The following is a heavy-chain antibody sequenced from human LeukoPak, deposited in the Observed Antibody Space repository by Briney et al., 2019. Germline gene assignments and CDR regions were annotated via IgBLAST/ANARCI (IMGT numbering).Heavy chain of an antibody. CDR3: ARGPTISADYYYYYMGV. CDR1: GGSISSYY. J-gene: IGHJ6*03. CDR2: IYTSGST. V-gene: IGHV4-4*07. D-gene: IGHD6-25*01. Sequence: SETLSLTCTVSGGSISSYYWSWIRQPAGKGLEWIGRIYTSGSTNYNPSLKSRVTMSVDTSKNQFSLRLSSVTAADTAVYYCARGPTISADYYYYYMGVWGKGTTVTVPS.